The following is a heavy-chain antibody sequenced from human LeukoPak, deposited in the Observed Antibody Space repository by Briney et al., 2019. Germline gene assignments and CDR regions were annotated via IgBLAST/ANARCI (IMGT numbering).Heavy chain of an antibody. V-gene: IGHV4-39*01. CDR3: VSPRGFSYGYFDY. Sequence: PSETLSLTCTVSGGSISSSSAYWGWIRRPPGKGLEWIGSIYYSKNTYYNPSLKSRVTISADTSKNQSSLTLGSVSATDTAVYYCVSPRGFSYGYFDYWGQGTLVTVSS. D-gene: IGHD5-18*01. CDR2: IYYSKNT. J-gene: IGHJ4*02. CDR1: GGSISSSSAY.